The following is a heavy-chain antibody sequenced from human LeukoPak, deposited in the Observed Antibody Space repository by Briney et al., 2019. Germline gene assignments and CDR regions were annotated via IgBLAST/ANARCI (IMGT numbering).Heavy chain of an antibody. CDR3: ARRGTVTTGGAYYFDY. CDR2: IWYDGSNK. J-gene: IGHJ4*02. Sequence: GGSLRLSCAASGFTFSSYGMHCVRQAPGKGLEWVAVIWYDGSNKYYADSVKGRFTISRDNSKNTLYLQMNSLRAEDTAVYYCARRGTVTTGGAYYFDYWGQGTLVTVSS. V-gene: IGHV3-33*01. CDR1: GFTFSSYG. D-gene: IGHD4-17*01.